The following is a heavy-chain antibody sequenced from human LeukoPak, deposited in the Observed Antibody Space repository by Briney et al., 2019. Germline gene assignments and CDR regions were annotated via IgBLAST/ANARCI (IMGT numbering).Heavy chain of an antibody. J-gene: IGHJ5*02. Sequence: PSETLSLTCAVSGGSISSSNWWSWVRQPPGKGLEWIAEINQSGSTKYTPSLMSRVTISVDTSKNQFSLKLSSVTAADTAVYYCARLEIAAAGNRWFDPWGQGTLVTVSS. V-gene: IGHV4-4*02. D-gene: IGHD6-13*01. CDR1: GGSISSSNW. CDR2: INQSGST. CDR3: ARLEIAAAGNRWFDP.